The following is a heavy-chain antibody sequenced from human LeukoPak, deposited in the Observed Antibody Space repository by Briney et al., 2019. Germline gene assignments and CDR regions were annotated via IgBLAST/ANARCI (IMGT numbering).Heavy chain of an antibody. CDR1: GGTFSSYA. CDR3: ARVAYCGGDCYQGYFDY. Sequence: SVKVSCKASGGTFSSYAISWVRQAPGQGLEWMGGIIPIFGTANYAQKFQGRVTITADESTSTAYMELSSLRSEDTAVYYCARVAYCGGDCYQGYFDYWGQGTLVTVSS. J-gene: IGHJ4*02. D-gene: IGHD2-21*02. V-gene: IGHV1-69*13. CDR2: IIPIFGTA.